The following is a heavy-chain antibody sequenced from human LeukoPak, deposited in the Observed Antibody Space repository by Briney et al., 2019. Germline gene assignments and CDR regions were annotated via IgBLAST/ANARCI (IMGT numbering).Heavy chain of an antibody. CDR2: IRSKANSYAT. CDR3: TSPQADSGATYFRH. CDR1: GFTFSGST. D-gene: IGHD6-19*01. Sequence: GGSLKLSCAASGFTFSGSTMHWVRQASGKGLEWIGRIRSKANSYATAYAASVKGRFTISRGDAKNTAYLQMDSLKTEGTAVYYCTSPQADSGATYFRHWGQGTLVTVSS. J-gene: IGHJ1*01. V-gene: IGHV3-73*01.